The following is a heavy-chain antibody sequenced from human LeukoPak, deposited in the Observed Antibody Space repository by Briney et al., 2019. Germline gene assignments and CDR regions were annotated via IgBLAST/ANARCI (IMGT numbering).Heavy chain of an antibody. CDR2: INGSGGST. V-gene: IGHV3-23*01. Sequence: PGGSLRLSCAASGFTFSSYAMSWVRQAPGKGLEWVSDINGSGGSTYYADSVKGRFTISRDNSKNTLYLQMNRLRAEDTAVYYCARAFIAYYLSWSYYSFDYWGQGTLVTVSS. CDR1: GFTFSSYA. CDR3: ARAFIAYYLSWSYYSFDY. D-gene: IGHD3-10*01. J-gene: IGHJ4*02.